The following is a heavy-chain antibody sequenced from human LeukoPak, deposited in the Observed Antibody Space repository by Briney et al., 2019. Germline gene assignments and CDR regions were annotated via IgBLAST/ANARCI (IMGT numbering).Heavy chain of an antibody. CDR3: AKGTSSWHEFDS. J-gene: IGHJ4*02. D-gene: IGHD6-13*01. CDR1: GFTFDDYA. V-gene: IGHV3-43D*03. CDR2: ITWDGDST. Sequence: GGSLRLSCAASGFTFDDYAMHWVRQAPGKGLEWVSLITWDGDSTYYADSVKGRFTISRDNSKNDLYLQMNSLRAEDTALYYCAKGTSSWHEFDSWGQGTLVTVS.